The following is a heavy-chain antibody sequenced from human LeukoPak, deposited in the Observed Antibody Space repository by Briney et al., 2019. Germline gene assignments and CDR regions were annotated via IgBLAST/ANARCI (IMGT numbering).Heavy chain of an antibody. V-gene: IGHV3-21*01. D-gene: IGHD3-10*01. CDR2: ITSSSSYI. CDR1: GFTFSSYS. J-gene: IGHJ3*02. Sequence: PGGSLRLSCAASGFTFSSYSMNWVRQAPGKGLEWVSSITSSSSYIYYADSVKGRFTISRDNAKNSLYLQMNSLRAEDTAVYYCARELWFGEFHDAFDTWGQGTMVTVSS. CDR3: ARELWFGEFHDAFDT.